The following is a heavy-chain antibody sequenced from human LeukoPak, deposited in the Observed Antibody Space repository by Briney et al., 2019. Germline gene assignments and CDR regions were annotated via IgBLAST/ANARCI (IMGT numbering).Heavy chain of an antibody. CDR2: ISYDGSNK. J-gene: IGHJ4*02. D-gene: IGHD6-13*01. V-gene: IGHV3-30*03. CDR3: ARDVGSSWYDVWFDY. CDR1: GFTVSSNY. Sequence: GGSLRLSCAASGFTVSSNYMSWVRQAPGKGLEWVAVISYDGSNKYYADSVKGRFTISRDNSKNTLYLQMNSLGAEDTAVYYCARDVGSSWYDVWFDYWGQGTLVTVSS.